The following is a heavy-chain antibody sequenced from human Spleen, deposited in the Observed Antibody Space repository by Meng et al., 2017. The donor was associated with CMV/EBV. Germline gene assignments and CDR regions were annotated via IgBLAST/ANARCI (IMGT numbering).Heavy chain of an antibody. CDR1: GGSMKRNTYY. Sequence: SETLSLTCSVSGGSMKRNTYYWGWIRQPPGKGLEWIGRLYYSGSTHYNPSLKRRVSIFVDSSKNHLSLNLRSVTAADTAVYYCSRDYCGGDCYSLGHWGQGSLVTVSS. D-gene: IGHD2-21*01. V-gene: IGHV4-39*07. CDR2: LYYSGST. CDR3: SRDYCGGDCYSLGH. J-gene: IGHJ1*01.